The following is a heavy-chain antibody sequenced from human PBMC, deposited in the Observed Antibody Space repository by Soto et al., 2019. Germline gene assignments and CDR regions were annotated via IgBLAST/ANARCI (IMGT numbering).Heavy chain of an antibody. CDR1: GXTLRIYC. V-gene: IGHV3-7*03. Sequence: PXGSLKLSCAASGXTLRIYCMSWVRQAPGRGLELLATIKTDASEKKYVDSVKGRFTVYRDHAKNPLYLQMDSLRAEHTAVYYCARDSGYGSGSSVKHYLDCWGRGTLVTVS. J-gene: IGHJ4*01. CDR2: IKTDASEK. D-gene: IGHD3-10*01. CDR3: ARDSGYGSGSSVKHYLDC.